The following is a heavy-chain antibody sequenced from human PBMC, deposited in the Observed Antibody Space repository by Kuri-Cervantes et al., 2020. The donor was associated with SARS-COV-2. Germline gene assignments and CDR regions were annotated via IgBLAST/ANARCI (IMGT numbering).Heavy chain of an antibody. D-gene: IGHD3-3*01. CDR2: IRSKAYGGTT. CDR1: GFTFGDYA. V-gene: IGHV3-49*04. J-gene: IGHJ4*02. CDR3: TRNDFWSGYYPDY. Sequence: LSLTCAASGFTFGDYAMSWVRQAPGKGLEWVGFIRSKAYGGTTEYAASVKGRFTISRDDSKSIAYLQMNSLKTEDTAVYYCTRNDFWSGYYPDYWGQGTLVTVSS.